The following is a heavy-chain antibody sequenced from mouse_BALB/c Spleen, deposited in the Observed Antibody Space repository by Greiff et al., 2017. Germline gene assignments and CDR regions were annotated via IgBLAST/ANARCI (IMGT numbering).Heavy chain of an antibody. D-gene: IGHD4-1*01. CDR3: ARHGLGRSCYFDV. V-gene: IGHV5-6-2*01. CDR1: GFTFSSYY. J-gene: IGHJ1*01. CDR2: INSNGGST. Sequence: EVKLVESGGGLVKLGGSLKLSCAASGFTFSSYYMSWVRQTPEKRLELVAAINSNGGSTYYPDTVKGRFTISRDNAKNTLYLQMSSLKSEDTALYYCARHGLGRSCYFDVWGAGTTVTVSS.